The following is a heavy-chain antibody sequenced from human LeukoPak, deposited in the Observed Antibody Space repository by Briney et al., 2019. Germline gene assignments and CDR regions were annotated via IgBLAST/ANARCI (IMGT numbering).Heavy chain of an antibody. CDR2: IRSKAYGGTT. Sequence: GGSLRLSCRPSGFTFADYALSWFRQAPGKGLEWVGFIRSKAYGGTTENAASLKDRFTISRDDSTSVAYLHMKSLKTEDTAVYYCGRAPRPVAWNWFDPWGQGTLVTVSS. V-gene: IGHV3-49*03. CDR1: GFTFADYA. CDR3: GRAPRPVAWNWFDP. D-gene: IGHD2-15*01. J-gene: IGHJ5*02.